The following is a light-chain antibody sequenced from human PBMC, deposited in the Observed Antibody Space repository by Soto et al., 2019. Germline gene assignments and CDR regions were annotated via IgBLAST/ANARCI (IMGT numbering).Light chain of an antibody. Sequence: QSVLTQPASVSGSPGQSITISCTGTSSDVGGYKYVSWYQQHPGKAPKLIIYEVSNRPSGVSDRFSGSKSGNTASLTISGLLADDEAEYYCASSTRTLFLFGNGTKVTVL. CDR1: SSDVGGYKY. V-gene: IGLV2-14*01. CDR3: ASSTRTLFL. CDR2: EVS. J-gene: IGLJ1*01.